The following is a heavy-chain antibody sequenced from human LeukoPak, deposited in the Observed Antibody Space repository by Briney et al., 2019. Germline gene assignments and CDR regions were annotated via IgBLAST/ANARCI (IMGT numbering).Heavy chain of an antibody. J-gene: IGHJ4*02. CDR1: GFTVSSNY. D-gene: IGHD3/OR15-3a*01. Sequence: QPGGSLRLSCAASGFTVSSNYMSWVRQAPGKGLEWVSVIYSGGSTYYADSVKGRFTISRDNSKNTLYLQMNSLRAEDTAVYYCAKSSLPEDYYFDYWGQGTLVTVSS. CDR2: IYSGGST. V-gene: IGHV3-53*01. CDR3: AKSSLPEDYYFDY.